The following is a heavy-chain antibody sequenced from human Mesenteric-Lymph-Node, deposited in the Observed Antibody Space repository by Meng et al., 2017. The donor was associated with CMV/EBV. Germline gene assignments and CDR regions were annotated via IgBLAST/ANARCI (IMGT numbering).Heavy chain of an antibody. D-gene: IGHD6-13*01. CDR1: GITFSAYS. J-gene: IGHJ4*02. Sequence: LSLTCAASGITFSAYSMNWVRQAPGKGLEWVSFISSSTSYIYYADSVKGRFTISRDNAKNSLYLQMNSLRAEDTAVYYCARDPYSSLGGDYWGQGTLVTVSS. CDR3: ARDPYSSLGGDY. V-gene: IGHV3-21*01. CDR2: ISSSTSYI.